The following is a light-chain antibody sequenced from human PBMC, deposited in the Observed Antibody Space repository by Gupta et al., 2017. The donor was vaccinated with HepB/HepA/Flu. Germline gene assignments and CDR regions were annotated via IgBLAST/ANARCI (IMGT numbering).Light chain of an antibody. J-gene: IGLJ2*01. CDR3: QAGDSSTLVV. CDR2: QDS. V-gene: IGLV3-1*01. CDR1: KLGDKY. Sequence: SYELTQPPSVSVSPGQTASITCSGDKLGDKYACWYQQKPGQSPVLVIYQDSKRPAGIPGRFSGSNSGNTATLTISGTQAMDEADYYCQAGDSSTLVVFGGGTKLTVL.